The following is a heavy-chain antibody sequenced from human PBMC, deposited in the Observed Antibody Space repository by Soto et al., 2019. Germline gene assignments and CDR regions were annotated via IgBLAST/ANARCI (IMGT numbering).Heavy chain of an antibody. Sequence: SETLSLTCTVSGGSISSEGYYWSWFRQLPGKGLEWIGDIYYSGTTYHNPSLRSRLTISGDASKNQFSLKLSSVTDADTALYYCARGRGYSYGPYYFDYWGQGPLVTVSS. CDR2: IYYSGTT. V-gene: IGHV4-31*03. D-gene: IGHD5-18*01. CDR1: GGSISSEGYY. CDR3: ARGRGYSYGPYYFDY. J-gene: IGHJ4*02.